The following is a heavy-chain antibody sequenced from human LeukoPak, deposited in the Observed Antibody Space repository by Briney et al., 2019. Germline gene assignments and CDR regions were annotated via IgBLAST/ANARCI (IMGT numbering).Heavy chain of an antibody. V-gene: IGHV3-23*01. J-gene: IGHJ4*02. CDR2: ISGSGGST. CDR1: GFTFSSYA. CDR3: AKYGSGSYHFDY. Sequence: GGSLRLSCAASGFTFSSYAMSWVRQAPGKGLEWVSAISGSGGSTYYADSVKGRFTISRDNSKNTLYLQMNSLGAEDTAVYYCAKYGSGSYHFDYWGQGTLVTVSS. D-gene: IGHD3-10*01.